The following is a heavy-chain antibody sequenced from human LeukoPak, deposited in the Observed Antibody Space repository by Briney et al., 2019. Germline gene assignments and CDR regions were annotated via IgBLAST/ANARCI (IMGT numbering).Heavy chain of an antibody. Sequence: GGSLRLSCEASGFSFTNAWMNWVRQAPGKGLEWVSAISGSGGSTYYADSVKGRFTISRDNSKNTLYLQMNSLRAEDTAVYYCATGAISEGFDPWGQGTLVTVSS. CDR1: GFSFTNAW. J-gene: IGHJ5*02. V-gene: IGHV3-23*01. CDR3: ATGAISEGFDP. CDR2: ISGSGGST. D-gene: IGHD3-9*01.